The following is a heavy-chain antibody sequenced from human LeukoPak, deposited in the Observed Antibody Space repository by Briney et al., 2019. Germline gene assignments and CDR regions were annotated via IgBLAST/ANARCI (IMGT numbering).Heavy chain of an antibody. CDR1: GGSISSYY. D-gene: IGHD3-3*01. Sequence: SETLSLTCTVAGGSISSYYWGWIRQPPGKGLEWIGSIYYSGSTYYNPSLKSRVTISVDTSKNQFSLKLSSVTAADTAVYYCARPARSGVVTYFDYWGQGTLVTVSS. CDR3: ARPARSGVVTYFDY. V-gene: IGHV4-39*01. J-gene: IGHJ4*02. CDR2: IYYSGST.